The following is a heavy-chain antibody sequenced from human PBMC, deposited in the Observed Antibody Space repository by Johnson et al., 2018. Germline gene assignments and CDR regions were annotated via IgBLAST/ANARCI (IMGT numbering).Heavy chain of an antibody. D-gene: IGHD3-22*01. CDR3: ARVEGNYYESSGYPFDAFDI. Sequence: VQLLESGGGLVKPGGSLRLSCAASGFTFSSYSMNWVRQAPGKGLEWVSSISSSSTYIYYTDSVKGRFAISRDNAQNSLYLQMNSLRAEDTAVYYFARVEGNYYESSGYPFDAFDIWGQGTTVTVSS. CDR2: ISSSSTYI. J-gene: IGHJ3*02. CDR1: GFTFSSYS. V-gene: IGHV3-21*01.